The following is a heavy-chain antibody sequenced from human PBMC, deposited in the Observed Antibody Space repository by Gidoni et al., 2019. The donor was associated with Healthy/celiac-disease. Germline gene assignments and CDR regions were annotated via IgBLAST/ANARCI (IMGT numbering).Heavy chain of an antibody. Sequence: EVQLVESGGGLVQPGGSLRLSCAASGFTFSSSSVNWVRQAPGKGLGWVSYISSSSSTIYYADSVKGRFTISRDNAKNSLYLQMNSLRDEDTAVYYCARDFPPQAAMEEDDAFDIWGQGTMVTVSS. D-gene: IGHD5-18*01. J-gene: IGHJ3*02. CDR2: ISSSSSTI. CDR1: GFTFSSSS. V-gene: IGHV3-48*02. CDR3: ARDFPPQAAMEEDDAFDI.